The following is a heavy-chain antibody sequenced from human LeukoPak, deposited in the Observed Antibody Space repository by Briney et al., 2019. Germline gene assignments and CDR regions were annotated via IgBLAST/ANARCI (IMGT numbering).Heavy chain of an antibody. J-gene: IGHJ4*02. CDR1: GFTFSNYA. D-gene: IGHD3-10*01. CDR3: AKSLSGGGYYFEY. V-gene: IGHV3-23*01. CDR2: ISDSGGST. Sequence: GGSLRLSCAASGFTFSNYAMTWARRAPGKGLEWVSGISDSGGSTYYADSVKARFTISRDNSKNTLYLQMNSLRAEDTAVYYCAKSLSGGGYYFEYWGQGTLVTVSS.